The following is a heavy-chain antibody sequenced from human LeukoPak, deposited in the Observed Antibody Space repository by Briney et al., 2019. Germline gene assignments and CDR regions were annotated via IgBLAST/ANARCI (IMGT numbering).Heavy chain of an antibody. J-gene: IGHJ5*02. CDR3: ARHSRGWYGGNWFDP. D-gene: IGHD6-19*01. CDR1: GYTFTSYD. CDR2: MNPNSGNT. V-gene: IGHV1-8*01. Sequence: ASVKVSCNASGYTFTSYDINWVRQATGQGLEWMGWMNPNSGNTGYAQKFQGRVTMTRNTSISTAYMQLSSLRSEATAVYYCARHSRGWYGGNWFDPWGQGTLVTVSS.